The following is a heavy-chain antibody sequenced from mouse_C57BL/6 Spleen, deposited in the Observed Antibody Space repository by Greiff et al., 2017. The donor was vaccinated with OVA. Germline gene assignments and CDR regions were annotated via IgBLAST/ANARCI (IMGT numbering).Heavy chain of an antibody. Sequence: QVQLQQPGAELVMPGASVKLSCKASGYTFTSYWMHWVKQRPGQGLEWIGEIDPSDSYTNYNQKFKGKSTLTVDKSSSTAYMQLSSLTSEDSAVYYCAIDGSSWGDWGQGTTLTVAS. D-gene: IGHD1-1*01. CDR1: GYTFTSYW. J-gene: IGHJ2*01. CDR2: IDPSDSYT. CDR3: AIDGSSWGD. V-gene: IGHV1-69*01.